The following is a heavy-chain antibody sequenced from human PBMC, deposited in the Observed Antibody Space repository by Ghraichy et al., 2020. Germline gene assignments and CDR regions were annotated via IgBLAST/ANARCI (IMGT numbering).Heavy chain of an antibody. CDR3: ARSDSFGFTGMYYFDY. CDR1: GYSISGGYY. D-gene: IGHD1-1*01. CDR2: IFHSGRT. Sequence: ETLSLTCTVSGYSISGGYYWGWIRQPPGKGLEWIGAIFHSGRTHYKTSLQSRVTISVDTSKNQFFLRLSSVTAADSAVYYCARSDSFGFTGMYYFDYWGQGVQVTVSS. J-gene: IGHJ4*02. V-gene: IGHV4-38-2*02.